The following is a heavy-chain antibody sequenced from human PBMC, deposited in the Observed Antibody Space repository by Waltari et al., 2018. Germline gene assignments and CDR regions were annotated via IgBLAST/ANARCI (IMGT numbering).Heavy chain of an antibody. CDR1: GGSISSGSYY. V-gene: IGHV4-61*09. Sequence: QVQLQESGPGLVKPSQTLSLTCTVSGGSISSGSYYWSWIRQPAGKGLEWIGYIYTSGSTNHTPTLRSRVTISVDTSKNQFSLKLSSVTAADTAVYYCARDGGRGGGSGVFDYWGQGTLVTVSS. J-gene: IGHJ4*02. CDR2: IYTSGST. CDR3: ARDGGRGGGSGVFDY. D-gene: IGHD2-15*01.